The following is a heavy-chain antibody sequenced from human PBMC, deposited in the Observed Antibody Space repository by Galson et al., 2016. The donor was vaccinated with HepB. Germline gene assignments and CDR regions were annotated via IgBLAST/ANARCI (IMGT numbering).Heavy chain of an antibody. CDR2: IYQTGTA. D-gene: IGHD1-26*01. Sequence: TLSLTYAVSGASISNNYWWSWVRQSPEKGLEWIGEIYQTGTANYNPSFTSRATISVDTSKNQISLRLDSVTAADTAVYYCARGTLGTTATMAFDYWGQGTLVSVSS. CDR1: GASISNNYW. V-gene: IGHV4-4*02. J-gene: IGHJ4*02. CDR3: ARGTLGTTATMAFDY.